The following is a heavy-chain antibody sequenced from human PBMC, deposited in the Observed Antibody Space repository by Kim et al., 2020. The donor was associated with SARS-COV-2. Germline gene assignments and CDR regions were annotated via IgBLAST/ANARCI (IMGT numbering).Heavy chain of an antibody. D-gene: IGHD3-3*01. CDR2: TYYRSKWYN. J-gene: IGHJ6*02. Sequence: SQTLSLTCAISGDSVSSNSAAWNWIRQSPSRGLEWLGRTYYRSKWYNDYAVSVKSRITINPDTSKNQFSLQLNSVTPEDTAVYYCARETRCITIFGVVVLGMDVWGQGTTVTVSS. CDR3: ARETRCITIFGVVVLGMDV. V-gene: IGHV6-1*01. CDR1: GDSVSSNSAA.